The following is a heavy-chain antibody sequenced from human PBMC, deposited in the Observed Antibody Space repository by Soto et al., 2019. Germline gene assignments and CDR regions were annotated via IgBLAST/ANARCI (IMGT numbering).Heavy chain of an antibody. CDR2: ISDSGEST. J-gene: IGHJ5*02. V-gene: IGHV3-23*01. D-gene: IGHD5-18*01. Sequence: EVQLLESGGGLVQPGGSLRLSCAASGFTFRGYAMSWVRQAPGKGLEWVSGISDSGESTYYADSVKGRFTISRDNSKNTLYLQMNSLRADDTAVYYCAKVMVKNWFDPWGQGTPVTVSS. CDR3: AKVMVKNWFDP. CDR1: GFTFRGYA.